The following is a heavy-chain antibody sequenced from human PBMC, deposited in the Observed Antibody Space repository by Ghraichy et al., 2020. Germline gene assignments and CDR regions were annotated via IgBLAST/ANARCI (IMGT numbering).Heavy chain of an antibody. J-gene: IGHJ4*02. CDR1: GFSLSTSGVG. D-gene: IGHD3-16*01. CDR3: AHRPLGPKAGGEYDY. Sequence: SGPTLVKPTQTLTLTCTYSGFSLSTSGVGVGWIRQPPGKALEWLALIYWDDDKRYSPSLKSRLTITKDTSKNQVVLTMTNMDPVDTATYYCAHRPLGPKAGGEYDYWGQGTLVTVSS. V-gene: IGHV2-5*02. CDR2: IYWDDDK.